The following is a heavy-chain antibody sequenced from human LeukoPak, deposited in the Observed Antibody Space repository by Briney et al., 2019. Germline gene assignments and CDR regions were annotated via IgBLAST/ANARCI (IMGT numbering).Heavy chain of an antibody. J-gene: IGHJ2*01. V-gene: IGHV4-38-2*02. CDR2: IYHSGST. Sequence: PSETLSLTCTVSGYSISSGYYWGWIRQPPGKGLEWIGSIYHSGSTYYNPSLKSRVTISVDTSKNQFSLKLSSVTAADTAVYYCARDLYCSSTSCSWYFDLWGRGTLVTVSS. D-gene: IGHD2-2*01. CDR1: GYSISSGYY. CDR3: ARDLYCSSTSCSWYFDL.